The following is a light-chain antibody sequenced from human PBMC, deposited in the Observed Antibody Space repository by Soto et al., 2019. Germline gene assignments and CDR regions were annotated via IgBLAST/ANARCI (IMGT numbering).Light chain of an antibody. Sequence: QSVLTQPRSVSGSPGQSVTISCTGTSSDVGGYNYVSWYQQHPGKAPKLIIYDVTTRPSGVPDRFSGSKSGNTASLTISGLRAEDEAVYSCSSYAGSYTLVFGGGTKLTVL. CDR2: DVT. J-gene: IGLJ2*01. CDR1: SSDVGGYNY. V-gene: IGLV2-11*01. CDR3: SSYAGSYTLV.